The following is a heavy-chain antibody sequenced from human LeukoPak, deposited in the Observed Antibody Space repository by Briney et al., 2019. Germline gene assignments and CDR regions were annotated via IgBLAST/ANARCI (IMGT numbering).Heavy chain of an antibody. CDR1: GYTFTDYY. Sequence: GASVKVSCKASGYTFTDYYIHWVRQPPGQGLGWMGWINSNSGGTNYAQKFQGRVTMTRDTSISTAYMELSRLRSDDTAVYYCAARERDGYNSIDYWGQGTLVTVSS. D-gene: IGHD5-24*01. V-gene: IGHV1-2*02. CDR2: INSNSGGT. CDR3: AARERDGYNSIDY. J-gene: IGHJ4*02.